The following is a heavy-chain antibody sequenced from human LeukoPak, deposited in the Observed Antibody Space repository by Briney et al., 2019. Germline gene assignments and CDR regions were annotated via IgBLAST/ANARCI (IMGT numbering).Heavy chain of an antibody. CDR3: ARGDDSSGYYYGPPEY. D-gene: IGHD3-22*01. J-gene: IGHJ4*02. V-gene: IGHV1-69*05. Sequence: ASVKVSCKASGGTFSSYAISWVRQAPGQGLEWMGGIIPIFGTANYAQKFQGRVTITTDESTSTAYMELSSLRSEDTAVYYCARGDDSSGYYYGPPEYWGQGTLVTVSS. CDR2: IIPIFGTA. CDR1: GGTFSSYA.